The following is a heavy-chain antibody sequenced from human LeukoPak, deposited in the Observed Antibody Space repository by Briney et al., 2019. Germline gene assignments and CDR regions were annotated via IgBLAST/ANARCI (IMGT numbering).Heavy chain of an antibody. D-gene: IGHD2-2*03. CDR3: ARAVGYRSSTSCYVLDY. V-gene: IGHV1-2*02. J-gene: IGHJ4*02. CDR2: INPNSGAT. CDR1: GYTFTDYF. Sequence: GASVKVSCKASGYTFTDYFMHWVRQAPGQGLEWMGWINPNSGATNYARKFQGRVTMTRDTSTSTVYMELSSLRSEDTAVYYCARAVGYRSSTSCYVLDYWGQGTLVTVSS.